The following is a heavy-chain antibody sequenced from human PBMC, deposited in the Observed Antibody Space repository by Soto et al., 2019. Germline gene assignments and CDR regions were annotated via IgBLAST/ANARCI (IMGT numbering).Heavy chain of an antibody. J-gene: IGHJ4*02. CDR2: IYHSGST. CDR1: GGSISSGGYS. D-gene: IGHD2-15*01. V-gene: IGHV4-30-2*01. CDR3: ARGQVVAAQH. Sequence: QLQLQESGSGLVKPSQTLSLTCAVSGGSISSGGYSWSWIRQPPGKGLEWIGYIYHSGSTYYNPSPKSRVAISVARSKSQFSLTLSSVTAADTAVYYCARGQVVAAQHWGQGTLVTVSS.